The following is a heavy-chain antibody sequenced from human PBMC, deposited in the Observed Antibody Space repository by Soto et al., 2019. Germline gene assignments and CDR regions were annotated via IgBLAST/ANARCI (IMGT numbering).Heavy chain of an antibody. CDR1: GYTFTSYV. CDR3: ARVVATVAGPYGMDV. Sequence: ASVKVSCKASGYTFTSYVISWVRQAPAQGLEWMGWISAYNGNTNFAQKLQGRVTMTTDTSTSTAYMELRSLRSDDTAVYYCARVVATVAGPYGMDVWGHGTTVTVSS. CDR2: ISAYNGNT. D-gene: IGHD6-19*01. V-gene: IGHV1-18*01. J-gene: IGHJ6*02.